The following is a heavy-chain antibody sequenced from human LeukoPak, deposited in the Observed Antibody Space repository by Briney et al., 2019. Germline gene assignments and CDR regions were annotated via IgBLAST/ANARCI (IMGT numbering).Heavy chain of an antibody. Sequence: SQTLSLTCAISGGSFSRGGYSWSWIRQPPGKGLEWIAHIYGADSVFYNPSLKSRVTISVDRSTDQLSLRLSSVTAADTAMYYCARARKYSSGSPPILLFDYWGQGTLVTVSS. V-gene: IGHV4-30-2*01. CDR1: GGSFSRGGYS. J-gene: IGHJ4*02. CDR3: ARARKYSSGSPPILLFDY. CDR2: IYGADSV. D-gene: IGHD6-19*01.